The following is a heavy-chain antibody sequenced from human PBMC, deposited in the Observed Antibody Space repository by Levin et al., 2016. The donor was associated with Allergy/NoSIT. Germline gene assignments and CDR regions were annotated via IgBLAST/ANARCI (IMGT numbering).Heavy chain of an antibody. D-gene: IGHD3-10*01. CDR1: GFTFSSYS. CDR3: ARVSPYGSGNWFDP. J-gene: IGHJ5*02. CDR2: ISSSSSYI. Sequence: GESLKISCAAPGFTFSSYSMNWVRQAPGKGLEWVSSISSSSSYIYYADSVKGRFTISRDNAKNSLYLQMNSLRAEDTAVYYCARVSPYGSGNWFDPWGQGTLVTVSS. V-gene: IGHV3-21*04.